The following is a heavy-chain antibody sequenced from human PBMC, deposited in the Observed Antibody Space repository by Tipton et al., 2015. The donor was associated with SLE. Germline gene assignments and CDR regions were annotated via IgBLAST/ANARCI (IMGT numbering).Heavy chain of an antibody. CDR1: GYSISSGYY. V-gene: IGHV4-38-2*02. CDR2: IYHSGST. Sequence: TLSLTCTVSGYSISSGYYWGWIRQPPGKGLEWIGSIYHSGSTYYNPSLKSRVTISVDTSKNQFSLKLSSVTAADTAVYYCARSDSGSNIDYWGQGTLVTVSS. D-gene: IGHD1-26*01. J-gene: IGHJ4*02. CDR3: ARSDSGSNIDY.